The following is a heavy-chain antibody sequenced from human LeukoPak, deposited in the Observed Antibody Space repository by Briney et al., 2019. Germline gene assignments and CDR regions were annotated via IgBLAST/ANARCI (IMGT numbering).Heavy chain of an antibody. J-gene: IGHJ5*02. CDR1: GFTFSSYS. Sequence: GGSLRLSCAASGFTFSSYSMNWVRQAPGKGLEWVSYISSSSSTIYYADSVKGRFTISRDNAKNSLYLQMNSLRAEDTAVYYCAREEQLGSNWFDPWGQGTLVTVSS. CDR3: AREEQLGSNWFDP. V-gene: IGHV3-48*04. CDR2: ISSSSSTI. D-gene: IGHD6-6*01.